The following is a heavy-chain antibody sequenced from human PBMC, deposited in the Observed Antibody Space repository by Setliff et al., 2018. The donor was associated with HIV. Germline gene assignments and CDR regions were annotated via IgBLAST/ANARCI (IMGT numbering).Heavy chain of an antibody. V-gene: IGHV1-2*06. CDR1: GYIIVGYK. Sequence: PGASVKVSCKATGYIIVGYKMNWVRQIPGQGLEWVGRISPNNGAAEYAPRFQGRVRMTLDTSISTAYLEIPSLTSADAAVYYCARPRVFDSFDVWGQGTMVTVSS. CDR3: ARPRVFDSFDV. CDR2: ISPNNGAA. J-gene: IGHJ3*01.